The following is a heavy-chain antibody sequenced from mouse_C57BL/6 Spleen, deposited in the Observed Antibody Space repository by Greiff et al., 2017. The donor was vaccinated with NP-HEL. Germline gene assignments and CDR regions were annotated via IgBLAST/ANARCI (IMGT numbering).Heavy chain of an antibody. CDR2: IHPNSGST. D-gene: IGHD1-1*01. J-gene: IGHJ2*01. CDR3: ARWGGSSLGDY. CDR1: GYTFTSYW. V-gene: IGHV1-64*01. Sequence: QVHVKQPGAELVKPGASVKLSCKASGYTFTSYWMHWVKQRPGQGLEWIGMIHPNSGSTNYNEKFKSKATLTVDKSSSTAYMQLSSLTSEDSAVYYCARWGGSSLGDYWGQGTTLTVSS.